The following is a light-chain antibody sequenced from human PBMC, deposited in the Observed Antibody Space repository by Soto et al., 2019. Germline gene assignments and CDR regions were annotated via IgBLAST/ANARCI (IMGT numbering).Light chain of an antibody. J-gene: IGKJ3*01. Sequence: EIVLTQSPGTLSLSPGERATLSCRASQSVSSSYLAWYQQKPGQAPRLLIYDASRATGIPDRFSGSGSGTDFTLTSTRLEPDDFAVYYCQHYGTSALFGPGTKVDI. CDR2: DAS. V-gene: IGKV3-20*01. CDR1: QSVSSSY. CDR3: QHYGTSAL.